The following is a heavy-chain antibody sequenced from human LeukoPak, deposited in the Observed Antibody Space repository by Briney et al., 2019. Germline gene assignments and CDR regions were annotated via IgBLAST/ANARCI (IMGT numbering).Heavy chain of an antibody. CDR2: INPSGGST. V-gene: IGHV1-46*01. CDR3: TRSRMLQDDWFDP. J-gene: IGHJ5*02. CDR1: GYTFTSYY. Sequence: ASVKVSCKASGYTFTSYYMHWVRQAPGQGLEWMGIINPSGGSTSYAQKFQGRVTMTRDTSTSTVYMELSSLRSEDTAVYYCTRSRMLQDDWFDPWGQGTLVTVSS. D-gene: IGHD3-16*01.